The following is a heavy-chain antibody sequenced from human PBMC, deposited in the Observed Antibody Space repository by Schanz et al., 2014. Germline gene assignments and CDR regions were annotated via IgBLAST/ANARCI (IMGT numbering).Heavy chain of an antibody. Sequence: VQLVESGGTLVRPGGSLRLSCAASGFTFSNYGMHLVRQAPGKGLEWVAVISYDGSDKFYADSVKGRFTFSRDNSKNTLYLQMNSLRAEDTAIYYCAKDMARGGYNWVFDSWGQGTLVTVSS. J-gene: IGHJ4*02. D-gene: IGHD5-12*01. CDR1: GFTFSNYG. CDR2: ISYDGSDK. V-gene: IGHV3-30*18. CDR3: AKDMARGGYNWVFDS.